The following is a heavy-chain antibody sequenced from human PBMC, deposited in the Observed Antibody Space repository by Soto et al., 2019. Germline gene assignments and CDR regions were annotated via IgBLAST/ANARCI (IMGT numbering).Heavy chain of an antibody. Sequence: ASVKVSCKASGYTFTSYYIRWVRQAPGQGLEWMGWINPNSGSTNYAQKFQGWVTMTRDTSISTAYMELSRLRSDDTAVYYCAITYYYDSSGYYLAFDYWRQGTLVTVSS. V-gene: IGHV1-2*04. CDR2: INPNSGST. D-gene: IGHD3-22*01. CDR3: AITYYYDSSGYYLAFDY. CDR1: GYTFTSYY. J-gene: IGHJ4*02.